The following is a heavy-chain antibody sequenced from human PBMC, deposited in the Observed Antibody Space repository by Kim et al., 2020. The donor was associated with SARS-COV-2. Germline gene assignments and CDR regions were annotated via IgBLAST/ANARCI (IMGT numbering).Heavy chain of an antibody. Sequence: YYANSVTGRFTISRDNSKNTLYLQMGSLRAEDMAVYYCARGRGSAYYFDYWGQGTLVTVSS. J-gene: IGHJ4*02. CDR3: ARGRGSAYYFDY. V-gene: IGHV3-64*01.